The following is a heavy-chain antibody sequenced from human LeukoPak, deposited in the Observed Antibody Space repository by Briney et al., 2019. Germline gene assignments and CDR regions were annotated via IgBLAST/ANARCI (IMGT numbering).Heavy chain of an antibody. V-gene: IGHV4-59*08. D-gene: IGHD6-13*01. J-gene: IGHJ5*01. Sequence: SETLSLTCTVSGGSISSYYWSWIRQPPGKGLEWIGSIYHSGSTYYNPSLKSQVTISVDTSKNQFSLKLTSVTAADTAVYYCARGYSSSWYLNWFDPWGQGTLVTVSS. CDR1: GGSISSYY. CDR2: IYHSGST. CDR3: ARGYSSSWYLNWFDP.